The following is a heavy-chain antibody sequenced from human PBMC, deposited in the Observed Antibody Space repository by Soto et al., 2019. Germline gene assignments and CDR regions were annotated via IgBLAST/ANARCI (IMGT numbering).Heavy chain of an antibody. CDR2: INHSGST. D-gene: IGHD6-6*01. J-gene: IGHJ4*02. V-gene: IGHV4-34*01. CDR1: GFTVSSNY. Sequence: GSLRLSCAASGFTVSSNYWSWIRQPPGKGLEWIGEINHSGSTNYNPSLKSRVTISVDTSKNQFSLKLSSVTAADTAVYYCARVGAARPLDYWGQGTLVTVSS. CDR3: ARVGAARPLDY.